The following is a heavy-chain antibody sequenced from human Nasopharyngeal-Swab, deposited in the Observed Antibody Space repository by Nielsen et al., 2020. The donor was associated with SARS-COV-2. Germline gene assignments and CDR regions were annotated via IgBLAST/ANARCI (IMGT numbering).Heavy chain of an antibody. V-gene: IGHV3-21*01. CDR1: GFTFSSYS. D-gene: IGHD1-26*01. CDR3: ARDPGGSYYFDY. Sequence: LSLTCAASGFTFSSYSMNWVRQAPGKGLEWVSSISSSSSYIYYADSVKGRFTISRDNAKNSLYLQMNSLRAEDTAVYYCARDPGGSYYFDYWGQGTLVTVSS. J-gene: IGHJ4*02. CDR2: ISSSSSYI.